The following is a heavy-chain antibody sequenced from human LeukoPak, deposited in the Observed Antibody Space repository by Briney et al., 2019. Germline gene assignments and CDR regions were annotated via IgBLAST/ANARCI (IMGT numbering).Heavy chain of an antibody. CDR3: ARYGAHQPGYDFWSGYRHAFDI. CDR2: IIPIFGTA. V-gene: IGHV1-69*05. D-gene: IGHD3-3*01. J-gene: IGHJ3*02. CDR1: GGTFSSYA. Sequence: GASVKVSCKASGGTFSSYAISWVRQAPGQGLEWMGGIIPIFGTANYAQKFQGRVTITTDESTSTAYMELSSLRSEDTAVYYCARYGAHQPGYDFWSGYRHAFDIWGQGTMVTVSS.